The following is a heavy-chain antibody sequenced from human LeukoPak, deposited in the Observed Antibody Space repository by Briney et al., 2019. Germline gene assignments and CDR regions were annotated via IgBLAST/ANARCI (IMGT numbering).Heavy chain of an antibody. V-gene: IGHV4-34*01. D-gene: IGHD2/OR15-2a*01. CDR2: INHSGGT. CDR3: ARVDKNGGTTFDY. J-gene: IGHJ4*02. Sequence: PSETLSLTCAVYGGSFSAYYWSWIRQPPGKGLEWIGEINHSGGTNYNPSLKSRITMSVDMSKNQFSLKLSSVTAADTAVYYCARVDKNGGTTFDYWGQGTLVTASS. CDR1: GGSFSAYY.